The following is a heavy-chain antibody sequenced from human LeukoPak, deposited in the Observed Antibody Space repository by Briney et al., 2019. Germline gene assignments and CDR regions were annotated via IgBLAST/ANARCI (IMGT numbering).Heavy chain of an antibody. V-gene: IGHV3-73*01. D-gene: IGHD3-9*01. CDR2: IRSKANSYAT. Sequence: GGSLRLSCAASGVTFSGSAMHWGRQASGKGLEWVGRIRSKANSYATVYAASVKGRFPISRDDSKNTAYLQMNSLKTEDTAVYYCTRTSDILTGYTPREAYYYYYHMDVWGKGTTVTISS. CDR1: GVTFSGSA. J-gene: IGHJ6*03. CDR3: TRTSDILTGYTPREAYYYYYHMDV.